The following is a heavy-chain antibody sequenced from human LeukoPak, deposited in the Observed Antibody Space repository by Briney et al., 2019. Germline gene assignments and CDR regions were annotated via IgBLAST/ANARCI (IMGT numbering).Heavy chain of an antibody. D-gene: IGHD3-16*01. CDR3: GACFTYYDYVWGTETGYYFDY. CDR1: GGSISSYY. Sequence: SETLSLTCTVSGGSISSYYWSWIRQPPGKGLEWIGYIYYSGSTNYNPSLKSRVAISVDTSKNQFSLKLSSVTAADTDVYYCGACFTYYDYVWGTETGYYFDYWGQGTLVTVSS. J-gene: IGHJ4*02. V-gene: IGHV4-59*08. CDR2: IYYSGST.